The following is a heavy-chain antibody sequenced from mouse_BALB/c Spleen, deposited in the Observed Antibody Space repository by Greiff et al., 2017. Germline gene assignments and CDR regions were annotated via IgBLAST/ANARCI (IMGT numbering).Heavy chain of an antibody. CDR1: GFTFSSYT. Sequence: EVQVVESGGGLVKPGGSLKLSCAASGFTFSSYTMSWVRQTPEKRLEWVATISSGGSYTYYPDSVKGRFTISRDNAKNTLYLQMSSLKSEDTAMYYCTRDREYGYDGFAYWGQGTLVTVSA. CDR2: ISSGGSYT. D-gene: IGHD2-2*01. CDR3: TRDREYGYDGFAY. J-gene: IGHJ3*01. V-gene: IGHV5-6-4*01.